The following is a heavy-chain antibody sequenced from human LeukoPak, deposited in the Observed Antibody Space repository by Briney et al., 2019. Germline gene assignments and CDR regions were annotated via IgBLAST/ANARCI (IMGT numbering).Heavy chain of an antibody. D-gene: IGHD3-22*01. CDR1: GFTFSSYG. Sequence: GRSLRLSCAASGFTFSSYGMHCVRQAPGKGLEWVAVIWNDGSKKYYADSVKGRFTISRDNSKNTLYLQMNSLRAEDTAVFYCARYISTIVVAPGYWGQGTLVTVSP. V-gene: IGHV3-33*01. CDR3: ARYISTIVVAPGY. CDR2: IWNDGSKK. J-gene: IGHJ4*02.